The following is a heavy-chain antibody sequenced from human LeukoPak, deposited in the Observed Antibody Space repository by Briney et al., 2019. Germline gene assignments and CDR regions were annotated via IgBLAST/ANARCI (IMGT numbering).Heavy chain of an antibody. V-gene: IGHV3-30*18. D-gene: IGHD1-26*01. J-gene: IGHJ4*02. CDR1: GFTFRNYG. CDR2: ISYEGSTE. Sequence: GRSLRLSCAASGFTFRNYGMHWVRQSPGKGLEWVTFISYEGSTEYYADSVKGRFTISRDNSKDTLYLQMNSLRAEDTAIYYCAKDRVGRTYFDSWGQGTLVTVPS. CDR3: AKDRVGRTYFDS.